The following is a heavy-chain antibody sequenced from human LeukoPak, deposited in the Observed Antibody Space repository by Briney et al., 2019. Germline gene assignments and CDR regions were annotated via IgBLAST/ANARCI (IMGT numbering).Heavy chain of an antibody. V-gene: IGHV1-2*06. J-gene: IGHJ6*03. Sequence: ASVKVSCKASGYTLTGYYMHWVRQAPGQGLEWMGRINPNSGGTNYAQKIQGRVTMTRDTSISTAYMELSRLRSDDTAVYYCAREPNSGYYYYMDVWGKGTTVTVSS. D-gene: IGHD4-23*01. CDR3: AREPNSGYYYYMDV. CDR1: GYTLTGYY. CDR2: INPNSGGT.